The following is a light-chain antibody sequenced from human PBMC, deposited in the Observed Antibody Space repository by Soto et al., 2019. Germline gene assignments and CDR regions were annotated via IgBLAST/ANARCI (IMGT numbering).Light chain of an antibody. J-gene: IGKJ1*01. V-gene: IGKV3-20*01. CDR2: GAS. Sequence: EIVLTQSPGTLSLSPGERATLSCRASQSVSNNHLAWYHQKPGQAPRLLIYGASTRATGIPDRFSGSGSGTDFTLTISRLEPEDFAVYYCQQYGTSPRTFGQGTKVDIK. CDR3: QQYGTSPRT. CDR1: QSVSNNH.